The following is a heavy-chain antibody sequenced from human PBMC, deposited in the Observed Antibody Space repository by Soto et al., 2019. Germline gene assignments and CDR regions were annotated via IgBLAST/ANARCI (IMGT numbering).Heavy chain of an antibody. CDR1: GFKFSSYI. J-gene: IGHJ4*02. CDR2: ISSSSSTI. CDR3: AKDSGIVVVPAAIVAPDY. Sequence: GSLRLSCAASGFKFSSYIINWVRQAPGKGLEWVSYISSSSSTIYYADSVKGRFTISRDNAKNSLYLQMNSLRAEDTAVYYCAKDSGIVVVPAAIVAPDYWGQGTLVTVSS. V-gene: IGHV3-48*01. D-gene: IGHD2-2*01.